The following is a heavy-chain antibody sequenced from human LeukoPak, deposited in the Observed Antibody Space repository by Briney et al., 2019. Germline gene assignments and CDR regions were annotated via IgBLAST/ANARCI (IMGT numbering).Heavy chain of an antibody. CDR3: VRGTGY. CDR1: GFTFSTYV. V-gene: IGHV3-64D*06. Sequence: RTGWSLRLSCSVSGFTFSTYVMHWVRQAPGKGLEYVSAISSNGDNTYYADSVKGRFTISRDNSKNTLYLQMSSLRADDTAVYYCVRGTGYWGQGTLVTVSS. J-gene: IGHJ4*02. CDR2: ISSNGDNT.